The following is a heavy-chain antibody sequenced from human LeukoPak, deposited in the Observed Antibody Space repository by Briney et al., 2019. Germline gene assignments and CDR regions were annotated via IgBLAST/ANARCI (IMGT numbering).Heavy chain of an antibody. V-gene: IGHV3-30-3*01. D-gene: IGHD6-13*01. CDR2: ISYDGSNK. J-gene: IGHJ4*02. CDR3: ARDIAAAFAY. Sequence: PGGSLRLSCAASGFTFSSYAMHWVRQAPGKGLEWVAVISYDGSNKYYADSVKGRFTISRDNSKNTLYLQMNSLRAEDTAVYYCARDIAAAFAYWGQGTLVTVSS. CDR1: GFTFSSYA.